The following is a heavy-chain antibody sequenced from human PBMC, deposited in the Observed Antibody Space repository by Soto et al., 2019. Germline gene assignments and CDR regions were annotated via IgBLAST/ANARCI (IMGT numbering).Heavy chain of an antibody. CDR1: GDTFTTYD. V-gene: IGHV1-8*01. Sequence: ASVKVSCKASGDTFTTYDINWVRQATGHGLEWMGWINPNSWKIGYAQRFQGRGTMTRETAIRTAYMEVSSLRSDDKAVYYCARGRASGSYYLLDYWGQGTLVTVSS. CDR3: ARGRASGSYYLLDY. J-gene: IGHJ4*02. D-gene: IGHD3-10*01. CDR2: INPNSWKI.